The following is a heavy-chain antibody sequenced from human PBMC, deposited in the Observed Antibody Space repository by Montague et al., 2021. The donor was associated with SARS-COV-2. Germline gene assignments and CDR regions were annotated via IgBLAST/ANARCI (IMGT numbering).Heavy chain of an antibody. CDR3: ASGWAFDP. V-gene: IGHV4-59*08. CDR1: GGSIAINY. J-gene: IGHJ3*01. CDR2: VYYNGDT. Sequence: SETLSLTCTVSGGSIAINYWNWICQSPGKRPEWIGYVYYNGDTTYNHYLQRRVTMSIATSETHFSLRLNSVTAADTAVYFCASGWAFDPWGQGRLVTVSS. D-gene: IGHD6-19*01.